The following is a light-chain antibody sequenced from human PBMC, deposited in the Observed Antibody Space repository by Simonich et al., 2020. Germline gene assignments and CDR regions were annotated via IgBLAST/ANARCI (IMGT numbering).Light chain of an antibody. V-gene: IGKV1-9*01. Sequence: DIQMTQSPSSLSASVGDRVTITCRASQGISSYLAWYQQKPGKAPKLLIYAASTLQSGVPSRFSGSGSGTEFTLTISSLEPEDFAVYYCQQRSNWPPELTFGGGTKVEIK. CDR2: AAS. CDR3: QQRSNWPPELT. CDR1: QGISSY. J-gene: IGKJ4*01.